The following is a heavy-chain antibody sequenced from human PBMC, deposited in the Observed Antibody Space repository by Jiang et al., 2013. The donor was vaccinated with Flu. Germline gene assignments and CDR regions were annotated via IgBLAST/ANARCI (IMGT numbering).Heavy chain of an antibody. Sequence: GAEVKKPGASVKVSCRSSGYTFSSYYIHWLRQAPGQGLEWIGIINPGRGNTNNAQKFQGRVAFTTDTSTTTVYMELSSLSSEDAAMYYCARDRDWGSEDYFDYWGQGNPGHRLL. CDR2: INPGRGNT. V-gene: IGHV1-46*01. D-gene: IGHD7-27*01. J-gene: IGHJ4*02. CDR3: ARDRDWGSEDYFDY. CDR1: GYTFSSYY.